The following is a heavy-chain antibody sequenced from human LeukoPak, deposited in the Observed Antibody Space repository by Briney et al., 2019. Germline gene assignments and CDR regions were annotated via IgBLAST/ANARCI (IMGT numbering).Heavy chain of an antibody. V-gene: IGHV3-30-3*01. CDR1: GFTFSSYA. CDR3: AREGEVSTGDAFDI. J-gene: IGHJ3*02. Sequence: PGRSLRLSCAASGFTFSSYAMHWVRQAPGKGLEWVAVISYDGGNKYYADSVKGRFTISRDNSKNTLYLQMNSLRAEDTAVYYCAREGEVSTGDAFDIWGQGTMVTVSS. D-gene: IGHD3-16*02. CDR2: ISYDGGNK.